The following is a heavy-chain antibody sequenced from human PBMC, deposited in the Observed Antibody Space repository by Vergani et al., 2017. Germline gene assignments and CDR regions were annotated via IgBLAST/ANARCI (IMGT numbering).Heavy chain of an antibody. CDR3: AREGEVGATIRFGMDV. V-gene: IGHV3-30-3*01. CDR2: ISYEGSNK. Sequence: QVQLVESGGGVVQPGRSLRLSCAASGFTFSSYAMHWVRQAPGKGLEWVAVISYEGSNKYYADSVKGRFTISRDNSKNTLYLQMNSLRAEDTAVYDCAREGEVGATIRFGMDVWGQGTTVTVSS. J-gene: IGHJ6*02. D-gene: IGHD1-26*01. CDR1: GFTFSSYA.